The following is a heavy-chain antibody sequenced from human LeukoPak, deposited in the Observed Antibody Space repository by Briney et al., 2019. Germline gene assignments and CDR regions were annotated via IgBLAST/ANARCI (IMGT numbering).Heavy chain of an antibody. V-gene: IGHV4-31*11. CDR1: GGAISSSGYF. CDR2: IYHSGSA. CDR3: ASNRITVAKFDY. J-gene: IGHJ4*02. Sequence: SETLSLTCAVSGGAISSSGYFSSWIRQHPGKGPEWIGYIYHSGSAYYNPSLKSRVIISVDTSKNQFSLKLSSVAAADTAVYYCASNRITVAKFDYWGQGTLVTASS. D-gene: IGHD6-19*01.